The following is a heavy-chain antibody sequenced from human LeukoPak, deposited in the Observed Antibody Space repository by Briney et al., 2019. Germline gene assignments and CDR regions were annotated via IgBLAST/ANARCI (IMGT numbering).Heavy chain of an antibody. CDR3: ARVLGYSYGYPFDY. Sequence: SETLSLTCTVSGGSISSYYWSWIRQPPGKGLEWIGYIHYSGSTNYNPSLKSRVTISLDTSKSQFSLKLSSVTAADTAVYYCARVLGYSYGYPFDYWGQGTLVTVSS. J-gene: IGHJ4*02. CDR2: IHYSGST. CDR1: GGSISSYY. V-gene: IGHV4-59*01. D-gene: IGHD5-18*01.